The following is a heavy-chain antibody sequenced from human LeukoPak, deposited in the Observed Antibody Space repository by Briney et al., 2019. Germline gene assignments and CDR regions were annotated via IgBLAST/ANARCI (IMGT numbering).Heavy chain of an antibody. Sequence: GGSLRLSCAASGFTFSSYAMHWVRQAPGKGLEWVAVISYDGSNKYYADSVKGRFTISRDNSKNTLYLQMNSLRAEDTAVYYCTKEGYYGSGSYVDAFDIWGQGTMVTVSS. J-gene: IGHJ3*02. CDR2: ISYDGSNK. CDR3: TKEGYYGSGSYVDAFDI. D-gene: IGHD3-10*01. V-gene: IGHV3-30-3*01. CDR1: GFTFSSYA.